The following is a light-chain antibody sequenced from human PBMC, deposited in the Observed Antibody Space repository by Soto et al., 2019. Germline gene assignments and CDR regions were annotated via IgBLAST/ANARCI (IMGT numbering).Light chain of an antibody. V-gene: IGKV2-30*01. CDR2: RAS. CDR1: QSIVYSDGNAY. J-gene: IGKJ1*01. CDR3: MQRTHLPPT. Sequence: DVVMTQSPLSLSVTLGQPASISFRSSQSIVYSDGNAYWNWLQQRPGQSLRRLIYRASNRDSGVPDRIRGSGSGTDFTLQISRVEAEDGGVYYCMQRTHLPPTFGRGTRLEI.